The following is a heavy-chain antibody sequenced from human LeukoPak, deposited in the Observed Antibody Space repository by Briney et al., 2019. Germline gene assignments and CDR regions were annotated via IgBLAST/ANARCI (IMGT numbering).Heavy chain of an antibody. J-gene: IGHJ4*02. CDR2: INHSGST. Sequence: HPSETLSLTCAVYGGSFSGYYWSWIRQPPGKGLEWIGEINHSGSTNYNPSLKSRVTISVDTSKNQFSLKLSSVTAADTAVYYCARAAYDSSAGRWEYFDYWGQGTLVTVSS. D-gene: IGHD3-22*01. V-gene: IGHV4-34*01. CDR3: ARAAYDSSAGRWEYFDY. CDR1: GGSFSGYY.